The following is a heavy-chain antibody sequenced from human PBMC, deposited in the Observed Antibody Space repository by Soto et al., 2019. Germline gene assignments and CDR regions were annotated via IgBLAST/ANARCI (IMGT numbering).Heavy chain of an antibody. CDR2: IVVGSGNT. CDR1: GFTFTSSA. V-gene: IGHV1-58*02. J-gene: IGHJ5*02. CDR3: ARGGYYDSSGYFNWFDP. D-gene: IGHD3-22*01. Sequence: SVKVSCKASGFTFTSSAMQWVRQARGQRLEWIGWIVVGSGNTNYAQKFQERVTITRDMSTSTAYMELSSLRSEDTAVYYCARGGYYDSSGYFNWFDPWGQGTLVTVSS.